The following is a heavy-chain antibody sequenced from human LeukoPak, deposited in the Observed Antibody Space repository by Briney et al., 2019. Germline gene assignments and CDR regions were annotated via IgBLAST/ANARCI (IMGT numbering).Heavy chain of an antibody. V-gene: IGHV3-7*01. CDR1: GFTFSSYW. CDR2: VKQDESEK. CDR3: AKEGDYPILTYDS. D-gene: IGHD2-21*01. Sequence: GGSLRLSCAASGFTFSSYWMNWLRQAPGKGLEWVANVKQDESEKYYVDSVKGRFTISRDNAKNSLYLQMNSLRAEDTAVYYCAKEGDYPILTYDSWGQGALVTVSS. J-gene: IGHJ5*01.